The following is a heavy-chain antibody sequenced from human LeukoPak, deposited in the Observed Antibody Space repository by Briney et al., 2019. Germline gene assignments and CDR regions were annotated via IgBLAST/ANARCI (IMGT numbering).Heavy chain of an antibody. V-gene: IGHV4-59*08. CDR1: SGSISSYY. CDR3: ARHMNSGTYPMDV. J-gene: IGHJ6*02. CDR2: IYYSGST. D-gene: IGHD1-26*01. Sequence: KPSDTLSLTCTVSSGSISSYYWSWIRPPPGKGLEWIGYIYYSGSTKNNPSLKTRVTISVDTSKNQFSLKLSSVTAADTAVYYCARHMNSGTYPMDVWGQGTTVTVSS.